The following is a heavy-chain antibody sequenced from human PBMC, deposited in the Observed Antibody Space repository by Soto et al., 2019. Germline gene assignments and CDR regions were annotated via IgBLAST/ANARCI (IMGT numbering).Heavy chain of an antibody. J-gene: IGHJ5*02. CDR2: IYHSGST. V-gene: IGHV4-30-2*01. D-gene: IGHD1-1*01. CDR3: ARDQLEGNWFAP. Sequence: QLQLQESGSGLVRPSQTLSLTCAVSGGSISSGGYSWNWIRQPPGKGLEWIGYIYHSGSTLYNPSLQSRVTISVANSKNQFSLKLSSVTAADTAVYYCARDQLEGNWFAPWGQGTLVTVSS. CDR1: GGSISSGGYS.